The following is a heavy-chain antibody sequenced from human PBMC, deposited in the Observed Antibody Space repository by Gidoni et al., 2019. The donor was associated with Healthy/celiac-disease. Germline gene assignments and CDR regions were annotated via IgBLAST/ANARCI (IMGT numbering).Heavy chain of an antibody. Sequence: EVQLLASGGGLVQPGGSLRLSCAAYRFTFSRYAMSWVRQAPGKGLVWVSSISGSGGSTYYADSVQGRFTISRDNSKTTLYLQMNSLRAEDTAVYYCAKVVAGDIVVVVAATDWGQVTLVTVSS. J-gene: IGHJ4*02. V-gene: IGHV3-23*01. CDR2: ISGSGGST. D-gene: IGHD2-15*01. CDR1: RFTFSRYA. CDR3: AKVVAGDIVVVVAATD.